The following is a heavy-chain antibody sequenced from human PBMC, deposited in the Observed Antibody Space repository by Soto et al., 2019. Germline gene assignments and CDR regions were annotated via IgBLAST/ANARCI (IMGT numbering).Heavy chain of an antibody. D-gene: IGHD2-2*01. CDR1: GASISSGGYY. Sequence: PSETLSLTCTVSGASISSGGYYWSWIRQHPGKGLEWIGYIFYSGSTYYNPSLKSRLTISIDTSKNQFSLKLSSVTAADTAVYYCARGRYCSSARCYPGWFAPWGQGALVTVSS. CDR3: ARGRYCSSARCYPGWFAP. V-gene: IGHV4-31*03. CDR2: IFYSGST. J-gene: IGHJ5*02.